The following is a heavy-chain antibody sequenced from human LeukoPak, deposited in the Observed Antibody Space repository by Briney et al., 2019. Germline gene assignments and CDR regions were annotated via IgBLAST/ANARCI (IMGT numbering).Heavy chain of an antibody. Sequence: PGGSLRLSCAASGFTFSSYSMNWVRKAPGKGLEWVSYISSSSSTIYYADSVKGRFTTSRDNAKNSLYLQMNSLRAEDTAVYYCAREDNHFDYWGQGTLVTVSS. V-gene: IGHV3-48*01. CDR1: GFTFSSYS. J-gene: IGHJ4*02. CDR3: AREDNHFDY. CDR2: ISSSSSTI.